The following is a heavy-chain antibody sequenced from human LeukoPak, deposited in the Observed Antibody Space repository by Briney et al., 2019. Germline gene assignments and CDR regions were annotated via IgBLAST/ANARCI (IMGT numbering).Heavy chain of an antibody. J-gene: IGHJ4*02. CDR3: AREGSSSPFDY. CDR2: INHSAST. Sequence: SETLSLTCAVYGGSFRGYYWSWLRQPPRKGLEWIGEINHSASTNYNPSLKSRVSISVATSKNQFSLKLSSVTAADTSAHYCAREGSSSPFDYWGQGTLVTVSS. CDR1: GGSFRGYY. V-gene: IGHV4-34*01. D-gene: IGHD6-6*01.